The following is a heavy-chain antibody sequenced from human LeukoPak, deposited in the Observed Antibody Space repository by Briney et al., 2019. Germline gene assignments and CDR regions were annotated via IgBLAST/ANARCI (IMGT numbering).Heavy chain of an antibody. CDR1: GFTFSSYT. CDR2: ISSSGSTI. Sequence: GGSLRLSCAASGFTFSSYTMNWVRQAPGKGLEWVSYISSSGSTIYYADSVKGRFTISRDNAKNSLYLQMNSLRAEDTAVYYCASDYGSGSPAHLSYWGQGTLVTVFS. J-gene: IGHJ4*02. CDR3: ASDYGSGSPAHLSY. D-gene: IGHD3-10*01. V-gene: IGHV3-48*04.